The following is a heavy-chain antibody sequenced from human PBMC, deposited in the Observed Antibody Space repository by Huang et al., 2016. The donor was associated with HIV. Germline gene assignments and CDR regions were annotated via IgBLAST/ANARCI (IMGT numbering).Heavy chain of an antibody. J-gene: IGHJ4*02. D-gene: IGHD5-18*01. CDR3: ATRRDRWERYVDTAVQFDY. Sequence: QVQLVQSGTEVKRSGASVKVSCKVSGYNLPELSMHWVRRAPGKGLEWVGGVDTEEGETIYAQKVQGRITMTEGTSTDRADMELSSLRSEDKAVYYCATRRDRWERYVDTAVQFDYWGQGTLVTVSS. V-gene: IGHV1-24*01. CDR1: GYNLPELS. CDR2: VDTEEGET.